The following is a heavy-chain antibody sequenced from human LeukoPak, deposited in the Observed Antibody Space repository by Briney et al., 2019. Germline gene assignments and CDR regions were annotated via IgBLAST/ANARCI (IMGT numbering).Heavy chain of an antibody. CDR2: IIPIFGTA. CDR1: GGTFSSYA. Sequence: SVTVSCKASGGTFSSYAISWVRQAPGQGLEWMGGIIPIFGTANYAQKFQGRVTITADESTSTAYMELSSLRSEDTAVYYCARVKVAVAGLNPYYFDYWGQGTLVTVSS. D-gene: IGHD6-19*01. CDR3: ARVKVAVAGLNPYYFDY. J-gene: IGHJ4*02. V-gene: IGHV1-69*13.